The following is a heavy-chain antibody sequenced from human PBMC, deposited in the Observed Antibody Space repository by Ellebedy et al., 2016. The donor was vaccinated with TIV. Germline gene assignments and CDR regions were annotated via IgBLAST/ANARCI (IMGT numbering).Heavy chain of an antibody. Sequence: MPSETLSLTCTVSGGSISSGGYYWSWIRQHPGKGLEWIGYIYYSGSTYYNPSLKSLVTISVDTSKNQFSLKLSSVTAADTAVYYCARGAGGKMDVWGQGTTVTVSS. CDR3: ARGAGGKMDV. CDR1: GGSISSGGYY. V-gene: IGHV4-31*01. D-gene: IGHD3-16*01. J-gene: IGHJ6*02. CDR2: IYYSGST.